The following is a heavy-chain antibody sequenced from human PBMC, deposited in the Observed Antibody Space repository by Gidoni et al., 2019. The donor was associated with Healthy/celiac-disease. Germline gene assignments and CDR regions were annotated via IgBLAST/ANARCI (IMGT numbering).Heavy chain of an antibody. CDR1: GYTFTSYD. Sequence: QVQLVQSGAEVKKPGASVKVSCKASGYTFTSYDINWVRQATGQGLEWMGWMNPNSGNTGYAQKFQGRVTMTRNTSISTAYMELSSLRSEDTAVYYCARVRCSSGWWCYYGMDVWGQGTTVTVSS. CDR2: MNPNSGNT. D-gene: IGHD6-19*01. J-gene: IGHJ6*02. V-gene: IGHV1-8*01. CDR3: ARVRCSSGWWCYYGMDV.